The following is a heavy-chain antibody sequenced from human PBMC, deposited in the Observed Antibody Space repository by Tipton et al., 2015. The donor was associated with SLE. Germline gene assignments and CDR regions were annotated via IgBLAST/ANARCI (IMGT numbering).Heavy chain of an antibody. CDR2: IYSRGST. Sequence: LSLTCTVSGGSISSGSYYWSWIRQPAGKGLEWIGRIYSRGSTNYNLSLKSRVTISADTSKNQFSLNLSSVTAAGTAVYYCARERITNVRGVVFAFDPWGQGTLVTVSS. J-gene: IGHJ5*02. CDR1: GGSISSGSYY. CDR3: ARERITNVRGVVFAFDP. V-gene: IGHV4-61*02. D-gene: IGHD3-10*01.